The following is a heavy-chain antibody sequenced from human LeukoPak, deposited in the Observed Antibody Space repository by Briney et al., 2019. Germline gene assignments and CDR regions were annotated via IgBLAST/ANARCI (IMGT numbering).Heavy chain of an antibody. D-gene: IGHD3-22*01. CDR1: GDSISSYY. Sequence: PSETLSLTCTVSGDSISSYYWSWIRQPPGRGLAWIGYIYSSASTKYNPSLKRRVTISVDTSKNQFSLKLSSVTAADTAVYYCARARVRSYSYDSSGFYTSDWHFDLWGRGTLVTVSS. V-gene: IGHV4-59*01. CDR2: IYSSAST. J-gene: IGHJ2*01. CDR3: ARARVRSYSYDSSGFYTSDWHFDL.